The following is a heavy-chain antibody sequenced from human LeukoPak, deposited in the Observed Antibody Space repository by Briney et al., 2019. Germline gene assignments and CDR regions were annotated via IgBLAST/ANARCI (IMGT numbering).Heavy chain of an antibody. V-gene: IGHV1-2*02. CDR2: INPNSGGT. D-gene: IGHD2-2*01. CDR3: ASPSDFSSTSCYGGGGAAFDI. CDR1: GYTFTGYY. Sequence: ASVKVSCKASGYTFTGYYMHWVRQAPGQGLEWMGWINPNSGGTNYAQKFQGRVTMTRDTSISTAYMELSRLRSDDTAVYYCASPSDFSSTSCYGGGGAAFDIWGQGTMVTVSS. J-gene: IGHJ3*02.